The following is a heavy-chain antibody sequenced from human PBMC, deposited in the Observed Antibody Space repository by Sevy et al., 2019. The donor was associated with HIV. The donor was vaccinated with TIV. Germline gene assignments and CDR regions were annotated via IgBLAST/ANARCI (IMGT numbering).Heavy chain of an antibody. Sequence: GGSLRLSCAASGFTFSIYAIHWVRQAPGKGLEWVTVISYDGGNIYYADSVKGRFTVSRDNSMDTVYLQMNSLRPEDTAVYYCARDLPSAVINPFYYYGMDVWGQGTTVTVSS. D-gene: IGHD2-21*01. CDR1: GFTFSIYA. CDR3: ARDLPSAVINPFYYYGMDV. V-gene: IGHV3-30*04. J-gene: IGHJ6*02. CDR2: ISYDGGNI.